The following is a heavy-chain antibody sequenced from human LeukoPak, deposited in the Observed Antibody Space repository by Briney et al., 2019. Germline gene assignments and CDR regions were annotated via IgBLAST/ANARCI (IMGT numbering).Heavy chain of an antibody. CDR3: ARDQRGSYYYYYGMDV. CDR1: GYTFTRYY. D-gene: IGHD1-26*01. CDR2: INPSGGST. Sequence: ASVKVSCKASGYTFTRYYMHWVRQAPGQGLEWMGIINPSGGSTSYAQKFQGRVTMTRDTSTSTVYMELSSLRSEGTAVYYCARDQRGSYYYYYGMDVWGQGTTVTVSS. V-gene: IGHV1-46*01. J-gene: IGHJ6*02.